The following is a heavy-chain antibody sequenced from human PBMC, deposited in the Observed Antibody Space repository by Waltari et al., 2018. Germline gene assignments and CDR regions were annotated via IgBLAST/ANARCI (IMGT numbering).Heavy chain of an antibody. D-gene: IGHD1-1*01. CDR2: ISGSGRSI. CDR3: ARFSNWNQDY. CDR1: GFTFNSYE. J-gene: IGHJ4*02. V-gene: IGHV3-48*03. Sequence: EVQLVESGGGLVQPGGSLRLSCAASGFTFNSYEFNWVRQAPGKGLEWVSYISGSGRSIHYADSVKGRFTISRDNAKKSLYLQMNSLRAEDTAVYYCARFSNWNQDYWGQGTLVTVSS.